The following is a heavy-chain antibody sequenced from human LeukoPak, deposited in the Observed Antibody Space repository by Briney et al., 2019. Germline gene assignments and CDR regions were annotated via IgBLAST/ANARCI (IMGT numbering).Heavy chain of an antibody. J-gene: IGHJ4*02. CDR3: AKGTKPVMTIPDH. CDR1: GFTFSSFS. CDR2: ISSSSSSYT. V-gene: IGHV3-21*01. D-gene: IGHD4/OR15-4a*01. Sequence: GGSLRLSCAASGFTFSSFSMNWVRQAPGKGLEWVSSISSSSSSYTFYAGSVKGRFTISRDNAKNSLFLQMNSLRAEDTALYYCAKGTKPVMTIPDHWGQGTLVTVSS.